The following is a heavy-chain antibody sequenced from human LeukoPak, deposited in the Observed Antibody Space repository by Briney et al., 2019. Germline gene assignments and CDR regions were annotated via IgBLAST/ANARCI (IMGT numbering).Heavy chain of an antibody. CDR1: GGPISSGDYY. D-gene: IGHD2-2*01. V-gene: IGHV4-30-4*08. CDR3: AGYCSSTSCYPLYYFDY. Sequence: PSETLSLTCTVSGGPISSGDYYWSWIRQPPGKGLEWIGYIYYSGSTYYNPSLKSRVTISVDTSKNQFSLKLSSVTAADTAVYYCAGYCSSTSCYPLYYFDYWGQGTLVTVSS. J-gene: IGHJ4*02. CDR2: IYYSGST.